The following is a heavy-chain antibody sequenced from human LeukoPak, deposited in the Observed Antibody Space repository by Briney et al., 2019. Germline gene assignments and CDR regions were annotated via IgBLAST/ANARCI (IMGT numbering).Heavy chain of an antibody. CDR3: ARGQQVAQVDHYSYYMDV. CDR2: IYTSEYT. CDR1: GGSIGTYY. Sequence: SETLPLTCTVSGGSIGTYYWSWIRQPAGKGLEWIGRIYTSEYTNYNSSLQSRVTISVDKSKNQFSLRLTSVTAADTAVYFCARGQQVAQVDHYSYYMDVWGKGTTVIVS. J-gene: IGHJ6*03. V-gene: IGHV4-4*07. D-gene: IGHD1-1*01.